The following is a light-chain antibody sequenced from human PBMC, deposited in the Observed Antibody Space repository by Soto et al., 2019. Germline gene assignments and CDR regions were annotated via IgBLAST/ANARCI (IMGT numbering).Light chain of an antibody. CDR3: QQYHNWPPQYT. CDR2: GAS. Sequence: EIVMTQSPASLSVSPGDGATLSCRASQSVASNVAWYQQKPAQGPRLLIHGASTRAVGVPARFSASGSGTDFTLTIHGLQSEDFAVYYCQQYHNWPPQYTFGQGTKLQIK. V-gene: IGKV3-15*01. J-gene: IGKJ2*01. CDR1: QSVASN.